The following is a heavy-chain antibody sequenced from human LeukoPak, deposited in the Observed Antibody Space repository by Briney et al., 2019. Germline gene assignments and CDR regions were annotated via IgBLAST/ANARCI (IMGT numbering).Heavy chain of an antibody. Sequence: ASVKVSCKASGYTFTSYDINWVRQATGQGLEWMGWRNPNSGITGYAQKFHGRVTMTRNTSINTAYMELSSLRSEDTAVYYCARPLSGWELLGGDAFDIWGQGTMVTVSS. CDR2: RNPNSGIT. J-gene: IGHJ3*02. D-gene: IGHD1-26*01. V-gene: IGHV1-8*01. CDR1: GYTFTSYD. CDR3: ARPLSGWELLGGDAFDI.